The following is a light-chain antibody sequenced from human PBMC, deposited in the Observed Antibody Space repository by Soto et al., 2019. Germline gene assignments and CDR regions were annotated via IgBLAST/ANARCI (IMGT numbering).Light chain of an antibody. J-gene: IGLJ1*01. Sequence: QSVLTQPPSVSGAPGQRVTISCSGSSSNIGAGYDVNWYRQLPGTAPKLLIYGNSDRPSGVPDRFSGSKSGTSASLAITGLQAEDEADYFCQSYDRSLRTYVFGTWAKVTVL. CDR3: QSYDRSLRTYV. CDR1: SSNIGAGYD. V-gene: IGLV1-40*01. CDR2: GNS.